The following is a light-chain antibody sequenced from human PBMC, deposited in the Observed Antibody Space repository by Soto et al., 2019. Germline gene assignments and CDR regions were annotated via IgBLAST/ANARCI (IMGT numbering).Light chain of an antibody. CDR3: LQRASWPHT. J-gene: IGKJ3*01. Sequence: VLTQSPANLSLSPGESAALSYRASQSVGSYLAWLQQVPGQAPRLLIYDATNRANGIPAKFRGSGSGTDFTLTISSLEPEDFALYFCLQRASWPHTFGPGTKVEIK. V-gene: IGKV3-11*01. CDR1: QSVGSY. CDR2: DAT.